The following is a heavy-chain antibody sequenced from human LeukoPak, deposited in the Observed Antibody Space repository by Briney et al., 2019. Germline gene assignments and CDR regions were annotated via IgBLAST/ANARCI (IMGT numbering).Heavy chain of an antibody. Sequence: PGGSLRLSCTASGFTFSYYAMNWVRQAPGKGLEWVSGISGSGGVTYFADSVKGRFTISRDNSKNTLYLQMNSLRAEDTAVYYCAKEYSSGWYDWGQGTLVTVSS. CDR2: ISGSGGVT. D-gene: IGHD6-19*01. V-gene: IGHV3-23*01. CDR1: GFTFSYYA. CDR3: AKEYSSGWYD. J-gene: IGHJ4*02.